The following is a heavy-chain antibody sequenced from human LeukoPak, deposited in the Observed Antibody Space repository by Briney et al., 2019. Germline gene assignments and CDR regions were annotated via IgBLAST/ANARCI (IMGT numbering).Heavy chain of an antibody. Sequence: PSETLSLTCAVYGGSFSGYYWSWIRQPPGKGLEWIGEINHSGSTNYNPSLKSRVTISVDTSKNQFSLRLTSTTAADTAVYYCARGYYYRRWGQGTLVTVSS. D-gene: IGHD3-10*01. J-gene: IGHJ4*02. CDR3: ARGYYYRR. CDR1: GGSFSGYY. V-gene: IGHV4-34*01. CDR2: INHSGST.